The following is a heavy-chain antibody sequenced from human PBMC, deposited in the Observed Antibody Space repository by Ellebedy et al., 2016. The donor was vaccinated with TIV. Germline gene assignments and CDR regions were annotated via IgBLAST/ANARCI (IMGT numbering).Heavy chain of an antibody. CDR2: IRQDGSK. D-gene: IGHD4-17*01. Sequence: GESLKIPCAVSGFTFSSYWMSWVRQAPGKGLEWVANIRQDGSKNYVDSVKGRFTISRDNAQNSLYLQMNSLRVEDTAVYYCARDGAYGDYAPGQYGMDVWGQGTTVIVS. V-gene: IGHV3-7*03. CDR1: GFTFSSYW. J-gene: IGHJ6*02. CDR3: ARDGAYGDYAPGQYGMDV.